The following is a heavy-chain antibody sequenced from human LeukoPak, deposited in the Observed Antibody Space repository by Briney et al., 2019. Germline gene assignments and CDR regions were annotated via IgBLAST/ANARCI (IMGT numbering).Heavy chain of an antibody. CDR3: ATVGRRYGRSWFHWGQAAFDI. CDR2: FDPEDGET. D-gene: IGHD2-2*01. J-gene: IGHJ3*02. V-gene: IGHV1-24*01. Sequence: GASVKVSCKVSGYTLTELSMHWVRQAPGKGLEWMGGFDPEDGETIYAQKFQGRVTMTEDTSTDTAYMELSSPRSEDTAVYYCATVGRRYGRSWFHWGQAAFDIWGQGTMVTVSS. CDR1: GYTLTELS.